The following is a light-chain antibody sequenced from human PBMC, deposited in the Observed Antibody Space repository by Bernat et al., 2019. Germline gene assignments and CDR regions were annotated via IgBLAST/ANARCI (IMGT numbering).Light chain of an antibody. Sequence: QSALTQPPSASGSPGQSVTISCTGTSSDVGGYNYVSWYQQHPGKAPKLMIFEVSKRPSGVPDRFFGSKSGNTASLTVSGLQAEDEADYFCSSYEGSNNLVFGGGTKLTVL. CDR1: SSDVGGYNY. V-gene: IGLV2-8*01. J-gene: IGLJ2*01. CDR2: EVS. CDR3: SSYEGSNNLV.